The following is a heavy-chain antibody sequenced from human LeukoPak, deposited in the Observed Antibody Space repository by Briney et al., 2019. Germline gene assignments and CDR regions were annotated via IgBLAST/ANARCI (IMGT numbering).Heavy chain of an antibody. Sequence: SETLSLTCAVYGGSFSGYYWSWIRQPPGKGLEWIGEINHSGSTNYNPSLESRVTISVDTSKNQFSLKLSSVTAADTAVYYCARECSSTYIFDYWGQGTLVTVSS. V-gene: IGHV4-34*01. J-gene: IGHJ4*02. CDR2: INHSGST. CDR3: ARECSSTYIFDY. CDR1: GGSFSGYY. D-gene: IGHD2-2*01.